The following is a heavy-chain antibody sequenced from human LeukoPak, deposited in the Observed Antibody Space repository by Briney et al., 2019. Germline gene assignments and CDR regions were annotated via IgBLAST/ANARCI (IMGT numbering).Heavy chain of an antibody. CDR3: AKDQYYYDSSGYFDY. CDR2: ISYDGSKK. CDR1: GFTFSSYG. D-gene: IGHD3-22*01. Sequence: GSLRLSCAASGFTFSSYGMHWVRQAPGRGLEWVAVISYDGSKKYYADSVKGRFTISRDNSKNTLYLQMNSLRAEDTAVYYCAKDQYYYDSSGYFDYWGQGTLVTVSS. V-gene: IGHV3-30*18. J-gene: IGHJ4*02.